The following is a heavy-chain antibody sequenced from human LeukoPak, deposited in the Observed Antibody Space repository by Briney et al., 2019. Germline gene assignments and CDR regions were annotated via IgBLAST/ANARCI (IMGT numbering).Heavy chain of an antibody. D-gene: IGHD3-10*01. V-gene: IGHV1-2*02. J-gene: IGHJ4*02. CDR3: ARDRSDGYGSGSADD. Sequence: GASVKVSCKTSGYTFTGHYMHWVRQAPGQGLEWLGWINPKGDGTKYAQEFQGRVTMTRERSISTAYMELRRLTSDDTAVYYCARDRSDGYGSGSADDWGQGTLITV. CDR2: INPKGDGT. CDR1: GYTFTGHY.